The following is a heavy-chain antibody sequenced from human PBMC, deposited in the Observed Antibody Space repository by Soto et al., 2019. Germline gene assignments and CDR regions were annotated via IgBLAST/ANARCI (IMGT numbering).Heavy chain of an antibody. J-gene: IGHJ4*02. Sequence: PSETLSLTCTVSGGSISSGGYYWSWIRQHPGKGLEWIGYIYYSGSTYYNPSLKSRVTISVDTSKNQLSLKLSSVTAADTAVYYCASSLVGIAARADQYYFDYWGQGTLVTVSS. V-gene: IGHV4-31*03. CDR1: GGSISSGGYY. CDR2: IYYSGST. CDR3: ASSLVGIAARADQYYFDY. D-gene: IGHD6-6*01.